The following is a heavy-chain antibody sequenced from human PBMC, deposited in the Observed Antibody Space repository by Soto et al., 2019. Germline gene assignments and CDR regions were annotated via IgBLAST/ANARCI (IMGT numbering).Heavy chain of an antibody. CDR2: ISGSGGST. V-gene: IGHV3-23*01. J-gene: IGHJ4*02. Sequence: EVQLLESGGGLVQPGGSLRLSCAASGFTFSSYAMSWVRQAPGKGLEWVSAISGSGGSTYYADSVKGRFTISRDNSKHTLYLQMNRLRAEGTAVYYCARRSSGWYFDYWGQGTLVTVSS. D-gene: IGHD6-19*01. CDR1: GFTFSSYA. CDR3: ARRSSGWYFDY.